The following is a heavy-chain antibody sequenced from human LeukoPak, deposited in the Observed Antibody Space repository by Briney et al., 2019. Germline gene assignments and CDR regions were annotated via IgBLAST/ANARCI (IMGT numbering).Heavy chain of an antibody. CDR2: INPNSGGT. D-gene: IGHD2-8*01. V-gene: IGHV1-2*02. CDR1: GYTFTGYY. Sequence: GASVKVSCKASGYTFTGYYMHWVRQAPGQGLEWMGWINPNSGGTNYAQKFQGRVTMTRDTSISTAYMELSRLRPDDTAVYYCARDRLVFYCTNGVCHRSLGYWGQGTLVTVSS. J-gene: IGHJ4*02. CDR3: ARDRLVFYCTNGVCHRSLGY.